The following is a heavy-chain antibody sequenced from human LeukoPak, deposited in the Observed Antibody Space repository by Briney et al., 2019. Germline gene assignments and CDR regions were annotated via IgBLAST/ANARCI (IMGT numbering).Heavy chain of an antibody. CDR2: INPDGKRT. CDR3: ARDSKEGRTKFDP. Sequence: GGSLRLSCAASGFTFGSHWMHWVRQDPGKGLVWVSRINPDGKRTTYADSVKGRFTIPRDNAKNTVYLQMNSLRPDDTALYYCARDSKEGRTKFDPWGQGTLVTVSS. CDR1: GFTFGSHW. V-gene: IGHV3-74*01. D-gene: IGHD2-2*01. J-gene: IGHJ5*02.